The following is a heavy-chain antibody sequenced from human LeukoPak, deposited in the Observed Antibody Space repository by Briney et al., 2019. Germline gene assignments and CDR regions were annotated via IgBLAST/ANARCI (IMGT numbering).Heavy chain of an antibody. CDR3: AREGAAAGPYHYYYMDV. Sequence: PGGSLRLSCAASGFTFSSYWMSWVRQAPWKGLEWVANIKQDGSEKYYVDSVKGRFTISRDNAKNSLYLQMDSLRAEDTAVYYCAREGAAAGPYHYYYMDVWGKGTTVTVSS. D-gene: IGHD6-13*01. V-gene: IGHV3-7*01. J-gene: IGHJ6*03. CDR1: GFTFSSYW. CDR2: IKQDGSEK.